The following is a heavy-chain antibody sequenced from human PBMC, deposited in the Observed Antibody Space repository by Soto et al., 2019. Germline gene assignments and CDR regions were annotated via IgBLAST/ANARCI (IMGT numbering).Heavy chain of an antibody. J-gene: IGHJ4*02. CDR2: IYYSGST. CDR1: GGSISSSSYY. Sequence: SETLSLTCTVSGGSISSSSYYWGWIRQPPGKGLEWIGSIYYSGSTYYNPSLKSRVTISVDTSKNQFSLKLSSVTAADTAVYYCASIHFLKYGGGLPHDYCGQRTLVT. V-gene: IGHV4-39*01. D-gene: IGHD3-16*01. CDR3: ASIHFLKYGGGLPHDY.